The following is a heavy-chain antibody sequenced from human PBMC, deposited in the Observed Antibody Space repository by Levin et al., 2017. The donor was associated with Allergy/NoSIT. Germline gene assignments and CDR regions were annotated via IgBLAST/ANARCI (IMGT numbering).Heavy chain of an antibody. CDR3: AKDQDSQLLWFGELVYYYYGMDV. V-gene: IGHV3-23*01. Sequence: GGSLRLSCAASGFTFSSYAMSWVRQAPGKGLEWVSAISGSGGSTYYADSVKGRFTISRDNSKNTLYLQMNSLRAEDTAVYYCAKDQDSQLLWFGELVYYYYGMDVWGQGTTVTVSS. J-gene: IGHJ6*02. CDR1: GFTFSSYA. CDR2: ISGSGGST. D-gene: IGHD3-10*01.